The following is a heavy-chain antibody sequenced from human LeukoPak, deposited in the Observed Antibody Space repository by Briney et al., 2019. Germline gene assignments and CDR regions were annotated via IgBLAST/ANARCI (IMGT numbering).Heavy chain of an antibody. CDR3: ARGVGRLWFGELFIREQNWFDP. D-gene: IGHD3-10*01. V-gene: IGHV4-34*01. J-gene: IGHJ5*02. Sequence: SETLSLTCAVYGGSFSGYYWSWIRQPPGKGMGWNGEINHSVSTNYNSSLKSRVTISVDTSKNQFSLKLSSVTAADTAVYYCARGVGRLWFGELFIREQNWFDPWGQGTLVTVSS. CDR1: GGSFSGYY. CDR2: INHSVST.